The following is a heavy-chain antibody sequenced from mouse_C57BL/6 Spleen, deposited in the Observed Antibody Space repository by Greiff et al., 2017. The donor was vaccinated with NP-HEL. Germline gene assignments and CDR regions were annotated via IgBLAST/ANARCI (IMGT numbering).Heavy chain of an antibody. CDR3: ARSFTTVVAPYYAMDY. V-gene: IGHV1-26*01. CDR2: INPNNGGT. Sequence: EVQLQQSGPELVKPGASVKISCKASGYTFTDYYMNWVKQSHGKSLEWIGDINPNNGGTSYNQKFKGKATLTVDKSSSTAYMELRSLTSEDSAVYYCARSFTTVVAPYYAMDYWGQGTSVTVSS. D-gene: IGHD1-1*01. J-gene: IGHJ4*01. CDR1: GYTFTDYY.